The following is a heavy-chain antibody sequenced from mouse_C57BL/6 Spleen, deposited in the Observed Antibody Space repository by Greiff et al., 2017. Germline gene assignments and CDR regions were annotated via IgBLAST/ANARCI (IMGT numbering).Heavy chain of an antibody. CDR3: RRVTGTAWFAY. V-gene: IGHV1-80*01. CDR1: GYAFSSYW. J-gene: IGHJ3*01. D-gene: IGHD4-1*01. CDR2: IYPGDGDT. Sequence: VQLVESGAELVKPGASVKISCKASGYAFSSYWMNWVKQRPGTGLEWIGQIYPGDGDTNYNGKFKGKATLTADKSSSTAYMQLSSLTSEASAVYFCRRVTGTAWFAYWGQGTLVTVSA.